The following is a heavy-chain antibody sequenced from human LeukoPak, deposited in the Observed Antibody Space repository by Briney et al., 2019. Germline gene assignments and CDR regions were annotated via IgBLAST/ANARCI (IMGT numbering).Heavy chain of an antibody. Sequence: SETLSLTCTVSGGSISSSSYSWGWIRQPPGKGLEWIGSIYYSGSTYYNPSLKSRVTISVDTSKNQFSLKLSSVTAADTAVYYCARHGQNYFDYWGQGTLVTVSS. CDR3: ARHGQNYFDY. CDR1: GGSISSSSYS. V-gene: IGHV4-39*01. CDR2: IYYSGST. J-gene: IGHJ4*02.